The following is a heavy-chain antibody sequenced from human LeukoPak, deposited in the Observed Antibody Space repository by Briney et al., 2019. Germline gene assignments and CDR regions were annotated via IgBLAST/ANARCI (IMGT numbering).Heavy chain of an antibody. J-gene: IGHJ4*02. CDR2: INPNSGGT. CDR1: GYTFTGYY. V-gene: IGHV1-2*02. CDR3: ARVPTRPGNNQRVGYYFDY. Sequence: GASVKVSCKASGYTFTGYYMHWVRQAPGQGLEWMGWINPNSGGTNYVQKFQGRVTMTRDTSISTAYMELSRLRSDDTAVYYCARVPTRPGNNQRVGYYFDYWGQGTLVTVSS. D-gene: IGHD1/OR15-1a*01.